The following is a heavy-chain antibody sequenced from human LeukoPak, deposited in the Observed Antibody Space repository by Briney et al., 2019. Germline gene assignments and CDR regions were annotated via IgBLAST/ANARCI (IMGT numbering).Heavy chain of an antibody. CDR1: GFTFSNAW. V-gene: IGHV3-15*01. D-gene: IGHD3-22*01. J-gene: IGHJ4*02. CDR3: TTDHDSSGYVFDY. CDR2: IKSKTDGGTT. Sequence: PGGPLRLSCAASGFTFSNAWMSWVRQAPGKGLEWVGRIKSKTDGGTTDYAAPVKGRFTISRDDSKNTLYLQMNSLKTEDTAVYYCTTDHDSSGYVFDYWGQGTLVTVSS.